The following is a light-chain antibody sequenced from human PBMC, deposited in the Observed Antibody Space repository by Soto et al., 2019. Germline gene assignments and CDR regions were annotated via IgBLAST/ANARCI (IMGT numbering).Light chain of an antibody. J-gene: IGKJ1*01. Sequence: DIQMTQSPSTLSASVGDRVTITCRASQSISSWLAWYQQKPWKAPKLLIYDASSLESGVPSRFSGSGSGTEFTLTISSLQPDDFATYYCQQYNSYSRTFGQGTKV. CDR3: QQYNSYSRT. CDR2: DAS. V-gene: IGKV1-5*01. CDR1: QSISSW.